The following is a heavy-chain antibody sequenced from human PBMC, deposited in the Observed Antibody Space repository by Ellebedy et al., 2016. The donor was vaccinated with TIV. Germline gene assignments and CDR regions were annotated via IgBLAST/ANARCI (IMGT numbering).Heavy chain of an antibody. CDR1: GGSFSGYY. V-gene: IGHV4-34*01. D-gene: IGHD3-10*01. Sequence: SQTLSLTCSVYGGSFSGYYWSWIRHPPGKGLEWIGEINHSGSTNYNPSLKSRVTVPVDTSKNQFSLKLSSVTAADTAVYYCARGNTLLRDESEASRFDPWGQGILVTVSS. CDR3: ARGNTLLRDESEASRFDP. J-gene: IGHJ5*02. CDR2: INHSGST.